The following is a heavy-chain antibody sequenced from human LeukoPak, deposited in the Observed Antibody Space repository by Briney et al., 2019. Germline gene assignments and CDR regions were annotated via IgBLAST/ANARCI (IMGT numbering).Heavy chain of an antibody. CDR1: GYTFTTYA. Sequence: ASVKVSCKASGYTFTTYAINWVRQAPGQGLEWMGWINPNSGGTNYAQKFQGRVTMTRDTSISTAYMELSRLRSDDTAVYYCARDKATMVRGVIITTDWYFDLWGRGTLVTVSS. V-gene: IGHV1-2*02. CDR2: INPNSGGT. D-gene: IGHD3-10*01. J-gene: IGHJ2*01. CDR3: ARDKATMVRGVIITTDWYFDL.